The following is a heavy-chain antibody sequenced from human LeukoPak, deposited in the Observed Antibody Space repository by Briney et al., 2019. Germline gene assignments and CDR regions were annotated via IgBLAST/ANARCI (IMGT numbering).Heavy chain of an antibody. J-gene: IGHJ4*02. CDR1: GFTFSTYA. Sequence: GGSLRLSCAASGFTFSTYAMSWVRQAPGKGLEWVSAISDSGGYTYYADSVRGRFTISRDNSKNTLYLQMNSLRAEDTAVYYCAKGQNGLAAAGTDFDYWGQGTLVTVSS. V-gene: IGHV3-23*01. CDR2: ISDSGGYT. D-gene: IGHD6-13*01. CDR3: AKGQNGLAAAGTDFDY.